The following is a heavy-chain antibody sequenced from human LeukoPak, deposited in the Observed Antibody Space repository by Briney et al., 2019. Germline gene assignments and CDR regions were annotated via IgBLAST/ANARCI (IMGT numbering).Heavy chain of an antibody. CDR3: ARHGIVVVPAAIPH. J-gene: IGHJ4*02. D-gene: IGHD2-2*02. V-gene: IGHV4-39*01. Sequence: SETLSLTCTVSGGSISSSSYDWGWIRQPPGKGLEWMGSIYYSGSTYYNPSLKSRVTISVDTSKNQFSLKLSSVTAADTAVYYCARHGIVVVPAAIPHWGQGTLVTVSS. CDR1: GGSISSSSYD. CDR2: IYYSGST.